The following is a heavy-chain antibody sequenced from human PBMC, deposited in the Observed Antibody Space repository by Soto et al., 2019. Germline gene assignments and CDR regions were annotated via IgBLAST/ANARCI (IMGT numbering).Heavy chain of an antibody. J-gene: IGHJ6*03. Sequence: SETLSLTCTVSGGSISSYYWSWIRQPPGKGLEWIGYIYYSGSTNYNPSLKSRVTISVDTSKNQFSLKLSSVTAADTAVYYCARVGTGSGPMGWYYYMDVWSKGTTVTVSS. CDR1: GGSISSYY. CDR3: ARVGTGSGPMGWYYYMDV. CDR2: IYYSGST. V-gene: IGHV4-59*01. D-gene: IGHD3-9*01.